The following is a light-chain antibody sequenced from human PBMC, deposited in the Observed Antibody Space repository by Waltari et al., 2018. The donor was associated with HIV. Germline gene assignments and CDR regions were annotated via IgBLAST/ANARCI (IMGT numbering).Light chain of an antibody. CDR3: ASWDDNLGHWI. J-gene: IGLJ2*01. Sequence: QPKMTQAPSASKTPGQRITMSCSGSKSNIGNHYYYWYHQIAGAAPRLVMARKAQRPAGVPDRFSGTKSGTSAYLAITGLRLDDEATYFCASWDDNLGHWIFGGGTKLTVL. V-gene: IGLV1-47*01. CDR2: RKA. CDR1: KSNIGNHY.